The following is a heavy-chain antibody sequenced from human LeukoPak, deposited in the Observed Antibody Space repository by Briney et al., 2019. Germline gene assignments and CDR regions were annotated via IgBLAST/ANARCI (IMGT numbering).Heavy chain of an antibody. J-gene: IGHJ4*02. Sequence: PGGSLRLSCAASVFTFSTYAMSWVRQAPGKGLEWVSTISGSGGRTYYVDSVKGRFTISRDNSKNTLYLQMNSLRAEDTAVYYCAKNYYDILTAQIGWGQGILVTVSS. CDR3: AKNYYDILTAQIG. CDR2: ISGSGGRT. D-gene: IGHD3-9*01. CDR1: VFTFSTYA. V-gene: IGHV3-23*01.